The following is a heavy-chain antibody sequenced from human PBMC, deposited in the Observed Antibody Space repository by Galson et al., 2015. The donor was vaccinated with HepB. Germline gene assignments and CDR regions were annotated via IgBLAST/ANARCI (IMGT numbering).Heavy chain of an antibody. CDR1: GYTFTSYD. J-gene: IGHJ4*02. V-gene: IGHV1-8*01. D-gene: IGHD5-24*01. CDR2: MNPNSGNT. CDR3: ARGRSRRDGYNSAY. Sequence: SVKVSCKASGYTFTSYDINWVRQATGQRLEWMGWMNPNSGNTGYAQKFQGRVTMTRNTSISTAYMELSSLRSEDTAVYYCARGRSRRDGYNSAYWGQGTLVTVSS.